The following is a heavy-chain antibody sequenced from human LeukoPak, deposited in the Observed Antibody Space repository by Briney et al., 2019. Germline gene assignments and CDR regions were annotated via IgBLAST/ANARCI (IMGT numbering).Heavy chain of an antibody. CDR3: AKGVLPTGFDY. CDR1: GFTFTSYA. CDR2: ISGSGGST. D-gene: IGHD3-10*01. Sequence: GGSLRLSCAASGFTFTSYAMSWVRQAPGKGLEWVSAISGSGGSTYYADSVKGRFTISSDNSKNTLYLQMNSLRAEDTAVYYCAKGVLPTGFDYWGQGTLVTVSS. J-gene: IGHJ4*02. V-gene: IGHV3-23*01.